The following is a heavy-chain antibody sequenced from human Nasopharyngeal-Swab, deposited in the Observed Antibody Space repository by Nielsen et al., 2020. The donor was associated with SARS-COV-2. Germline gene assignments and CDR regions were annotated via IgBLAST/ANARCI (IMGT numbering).Heavy chain of an antibody. Sequence: WIRQPPGKGLEWSGEIYHSGSTNYNPSLKSRVTISVDKSKNQFSLKLSSVTAADTAVYYCARVVKSLDHITMVQGVRTLDPWGQGTLVTVSS. CDR2: IYHSGST. V-gene: IGHV4-4*02. D-gene: IGHD3-10*01. CDR3: ARVVKSLDHITMVQGVRTLDP. J-gene: IGHJ5*02.